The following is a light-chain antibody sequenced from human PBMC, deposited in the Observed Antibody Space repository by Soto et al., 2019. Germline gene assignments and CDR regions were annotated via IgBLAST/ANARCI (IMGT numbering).Light chain of an antibody. V-gene: IGLV1-40*01. CDR3: QSYVCSRSGGV. J-gene: IGLJ3*02. CDR2: GNS. Sequence: QSVLTQPPSVSGAPGQRVTISCTGSSSNIGAGYDVHWYQQLPGTAPKLLIYGNSNRPSGVPDRFSGSKTGTSASLAITGLRAEYEDDYYCQSYVCSRSGGVFCGGTELTVL. CDR1: SSNIGAGYD.